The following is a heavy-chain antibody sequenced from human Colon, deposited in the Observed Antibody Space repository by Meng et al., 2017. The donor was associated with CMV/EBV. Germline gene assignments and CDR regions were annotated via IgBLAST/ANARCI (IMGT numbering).Heavy chain of an antibody. J-gene: IGHJ4*02. CDR1: GYTFIDYF. CDR3: ARVLRLGELSLMGF. Sequence: ASVKVSCKASGYTFIDYFIHWVRQAPGQGLEWMGWINPKRGGTNYAQKFQGRVMMTRDTSLNTVYMELNGLETDDTAVYYCARVLRLGELSLMGFWGQGTLVTVSS. D-gene: IGHD3-16*02. CDR2: INPKRGGT. V-gene: IGHV1-2*02.